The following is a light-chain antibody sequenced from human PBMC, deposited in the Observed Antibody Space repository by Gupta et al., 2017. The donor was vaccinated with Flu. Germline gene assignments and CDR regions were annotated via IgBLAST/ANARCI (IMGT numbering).Light chain of an antibody. J-gene: IGLJ3*02. CDR2: DDS. V-gene: IGLV3-21*03. Sequence: SYVLTQPPSVSVAPGKTARITCGGNNIESKSVHWYQEKPGQAPVLVVYDDSDRPSGSPERFSCSNSGTTATLTISRVEAGEEADYYCQVWETSSGTTWVFGGGTKLTVL. CDR1: NIESKS. CDR3: QVWETSSGTTWV.